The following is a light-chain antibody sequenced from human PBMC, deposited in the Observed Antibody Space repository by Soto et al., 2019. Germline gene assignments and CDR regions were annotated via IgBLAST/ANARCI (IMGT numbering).Light chain of an antibody. J-gene: IGLJ2*01. Sequence: QSVLTQPASVSGSPGQSITISCTGTNSDVGSYNLVSWYQQHPGKAPKLMIYEVNKRPSGVSNRFSGSKSGNTASLTISGLQAEDEADYYCCSYAGSSTYVVFGGGTKVTVL. V-gene: IGLV2-23*02. CDR1: NSDVGSYNL. CDR3: CSYAGSSTYVV. CDR2: EVN.